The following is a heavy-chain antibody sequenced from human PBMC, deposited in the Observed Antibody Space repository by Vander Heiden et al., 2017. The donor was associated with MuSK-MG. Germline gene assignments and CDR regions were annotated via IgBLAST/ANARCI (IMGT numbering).Heavy chain of an antibody. V-gene: IGHV3-15*01. CDR2: IKSKTDGGTT. J-gene: IGHJ4*02. Sequence: EVQLVESGGGLVKPGGSLRLSRAASGFTFSNAWMSWVRQAPGKGLEWVGRIKSKTDGGTTDYAAPVKGRFTISRDDSKNTLYLQMNSLKTEDTAVYYCTTEDYYGSLRYWGQGTLVTVSS. D-gene: IGHD3-10*01. CDR1: GFTFSNAW. CDR3: TTEDYYGSLRY.